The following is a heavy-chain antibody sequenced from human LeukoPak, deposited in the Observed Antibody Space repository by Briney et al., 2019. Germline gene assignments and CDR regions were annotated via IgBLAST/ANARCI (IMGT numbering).Heavy chain of an antibody. CDR3: ARDPYSSGYFDY. CDR1: GFTFSSYA. V-gene: IGHV3-66*01. Sequence: GGSLRLSCAASGFTFSSYAMSWVRQAPGKGLEWVSIIVSGDNAYFADSVKGRFTVSRDTSKNTLYLQMNSLRAEDTAVYYCARDPYSSGYFDYWGQGTLVTVSS. CDR2: IVSGDNA. J-gene: IGHJ4*02. D-gene: IGHD6-19*01.